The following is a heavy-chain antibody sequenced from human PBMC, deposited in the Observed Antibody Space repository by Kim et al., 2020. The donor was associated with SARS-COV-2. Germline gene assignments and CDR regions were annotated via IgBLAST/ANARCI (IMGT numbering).Heavy chain of an antibody. CDR3: ARGNPNYYYYYMDV. J-gene: IGHJ6*03. V-gene: IGHV3-7*01. CDR1: GFTFSSYW. CDR2: IKQDGSEK. Sequence: GGSLRLSCAASGFTFSSYWMSWVRQAPGKGLEWVANIKQDGSEKYYVDSVKGRFTISRDNAKNSLYLQMNSLRAEDTAVYYCARGNPNYYYYYMDVWGKGTTVTVSS.